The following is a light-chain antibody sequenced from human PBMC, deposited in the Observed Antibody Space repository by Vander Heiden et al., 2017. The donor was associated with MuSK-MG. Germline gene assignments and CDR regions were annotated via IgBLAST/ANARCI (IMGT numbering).Light chain of an antibody. V-gene: IGKV3-20*01. Sequence: DIVLTQSPGTLPLSPGERATLSCRASQSVSSSYLAWYQQKPGQAPRLLIYGASSRATGIPDRFSGSGSGTDFTLTISRLEPEDFAVYYCQQYGSSPFTFGPGTKVDIK. J-gene: IGKJ3*01. CDR2: GAS. CDR1: QSVSSSY. CDR3: QQYGSSPFT.